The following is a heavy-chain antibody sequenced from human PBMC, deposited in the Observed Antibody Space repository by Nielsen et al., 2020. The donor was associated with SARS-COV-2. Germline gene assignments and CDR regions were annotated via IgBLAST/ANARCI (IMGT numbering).Heavy chain of an antibody. CDR2: IYYSGST. Sequence: SETLSLTCTVSGGSISSSSYYWGWIRQPPGKGLEWIGSIYYSGSTYYNPSLKSRVTISVDTSKNQFSLKLSSVTAADTAVYYCARGRREMATTDHPFDYWGQGTLVTVSS. V-gene: IGHV4-39*01. CDR3: ARGRREMATTDHPFDY. CDR1: GGSISSSSYY. D-gene: IGHD5-24*01. J-gene: IGHJ4*02.